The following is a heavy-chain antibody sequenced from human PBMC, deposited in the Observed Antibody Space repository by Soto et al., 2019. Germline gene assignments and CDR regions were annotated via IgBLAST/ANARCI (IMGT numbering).Heavy chain of an antibody. J-gene: IGHJ5*02. CDR3: AGEGSSSPQYNWFDP. V-gene: IGHV6-1*01. CDR1: GDSVSSNSAA. CDR2: TYYRSKWYN. D-gene: IGHD6-13*01. Sequence: SQTLSLPCAISGDSVSSNSAAWNWIRQSPSRGLEWLGRTYYRSKWYNDYAVSVRSRITINPDTSKNQFSLQLNSVTPEDTAVYYCAGEGSSSPQYNWFDPWGQGTLVTVSS.